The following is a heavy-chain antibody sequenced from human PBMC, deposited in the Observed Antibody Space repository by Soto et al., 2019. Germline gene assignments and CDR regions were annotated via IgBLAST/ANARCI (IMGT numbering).Heavy chain of an antibody. CDR1: GGTFSSYA. D-gene: IGHD2-2*03. J-gene: IGHJ6*02. CDR2: IIPIFGTA. CDR3: ARDPGYCSSTSCYSPQYYYYGMDV. V-gene: IGHV1-69*06. Sequence: GASVKVSCKASGGTFSSYAISWVRQAPGQGLEWMGGIIPIFGTANYAQKFQGRVTITADKSTSTAYMELSSLRSEDTAVYYCARDPGYCSSTSCYSPQYYYYGMDVWGQGTTVTVSS.